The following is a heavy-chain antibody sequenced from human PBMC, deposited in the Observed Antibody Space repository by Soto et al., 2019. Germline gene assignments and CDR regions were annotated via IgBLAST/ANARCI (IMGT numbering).Heavy chain of an antibody. CDR2: ITSSSSTI. D-gene: IGHD2-2*02. J-gene: IGHJ4*02. V-gene: IGHV3-48*02. CDR3: ARGRGYCSGISCYIDY. Sequence: EVQLVESGGGLVQSGGSLRLSCAASGFTFSSYSMYWVRQAPGKGLEWVSYITSSSSTIYYADSVKGRFTSSRDNAKNSLYLQMNSLRDEDTAVYYCARGRGYCSGISCYIDYCGQGILVTVSS. CDR1: GFTFSSYS.